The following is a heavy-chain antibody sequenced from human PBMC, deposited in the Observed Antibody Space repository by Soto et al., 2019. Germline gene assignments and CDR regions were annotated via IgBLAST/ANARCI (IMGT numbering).Heavy chain of an antibody. CDR2: ISGSGGST. Sequence: GGSLRLSCAASGFTFSSYAMSWVRQAPGKGLEWVSAISGSGGSTYYADSVKGRFTISRDNSKNTLYLQMNSLRAEDTAVYYCAKGLWYYYDSSGYYFFINHYAFDIWGQGTMVTVSS. V-gene: IGHV3-23*01. D-gene: IGHD3-22*01. CDR3: AKGLWYYYDSSGYYFFINHYAFDI. J-gene: IGHJ3*02. CDR1: GFTFSSYA.